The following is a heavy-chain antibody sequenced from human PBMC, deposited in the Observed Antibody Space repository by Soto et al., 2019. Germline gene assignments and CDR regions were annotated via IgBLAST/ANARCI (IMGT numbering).Heavy chain of an antibody. J-gene: IGHJ4*02. CDR1: GFTFITYD. V-gene: IGHV1-8*01. CDR3: ARRKERAGPYYLDL. Sequence: ASVKVSCKASGFTFITYDFSWLRQAAGQGLEWMGWMNPNNGNAGFAQKFRGRINMTRNTSIRTAYLELSSLRSDDSAVYFSARRKERAGPYYLDLWGQGTQVTVSS. CDR2: MNPNNGNA.